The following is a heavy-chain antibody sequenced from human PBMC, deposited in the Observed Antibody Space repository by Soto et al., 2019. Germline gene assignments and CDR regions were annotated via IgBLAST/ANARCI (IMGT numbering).Heavy chain of an antibody. Sequence: ASVKVSCKPSGYTFTSSGISWVRQAPGQGLEWMGWISGYNGNTNYAQKFRGRVTMTTDTSTTTAYMEVRSLRADDTAVYYCARAPGYCNSTICYIDTFDIWGQGTMVTVSS. V-gene: IGHV1-18*01. J-gene: IGHJ3*02. CDR1: GYTFTSSG. CDR2: ISGYNGNT. CDR3: ARAPGYCNSTICYIDTFDI. D-gene: IGHD2-2*02.